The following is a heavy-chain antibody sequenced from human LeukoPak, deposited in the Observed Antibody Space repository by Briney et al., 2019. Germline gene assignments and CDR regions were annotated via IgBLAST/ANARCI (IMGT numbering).Heavy chain of an antibody. J-gene: IGHJ6*03. D-gene: IGHD5-24*01. V-gene: IGHV3-23*01. Sequence: PGGSLRLSCAASGFTFSSYAMSWVRQAPGKGLEWVSAISGSGGSTYYADSVKGRFTISRDNSKNTLYLQMNSLRAEDTAVYYCAKVGMATIGFYYYYMDVWGKGTTVTVSS. CDR2: ISGSGGST. CDR1: GFTFSSYA. CDR3: AKVGMATIGFYYYYMDV.